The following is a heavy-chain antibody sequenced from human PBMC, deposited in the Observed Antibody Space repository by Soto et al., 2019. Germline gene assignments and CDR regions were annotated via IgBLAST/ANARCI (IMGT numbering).Heavy chain of an antibody. Sequence: EVQLLESGGGLVQPGGSLRLSCAASGFTFSSYAVSWVRQAPGKGLEWVSAISGSGGSTYYADSVKGRFTISRDNSKNTLYLQMNSLRAEDTAVYYCAKKKDDDYIWGSFFPDYWGQGTLVTVSS. CDR1: GFTFSSYA. J-gene: IGHJ4*02. D-gene: IGHD3-16*01. V-gene: IGHV3-23*01. CDR2: ISGSGGST. CDR3: AKKKDDDYIWGSFFPDY.